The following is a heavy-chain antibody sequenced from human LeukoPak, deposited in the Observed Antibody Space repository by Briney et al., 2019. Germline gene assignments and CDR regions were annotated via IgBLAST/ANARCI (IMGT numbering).Heavy chain of an antibody. CDR2: INSDGSST. V-gene: IGHV3-74*01. J-gene: IGHJ4*02. CDR3: ARNADYGDSNPFDY. Sequence: GGSLRLSCAASGFTFSSYWMHWVRQAPGKGLVWVSRINSDGSSTNYADSVKGRFSISRDNAKNTLYLQMNSLRAEDTAVYYCARNADYGDSNPFDYWGQGTLVTVSS. CDR1: GFTFSSYW. D-gene: IGHD4-17*01.